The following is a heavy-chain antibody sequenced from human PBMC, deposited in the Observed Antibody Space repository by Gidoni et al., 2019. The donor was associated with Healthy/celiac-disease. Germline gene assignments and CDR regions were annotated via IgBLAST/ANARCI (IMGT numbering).Heavy chain of an antibody. CDR2: ISSSSSYI. CDR1: GFPFSSYS. D-gene: IGHD2-15*01. J-gene: IGHJ3*02. CDR3: AREYTGYCSGGSCYNAFDI. V-gene: IGHV3-21*01. Sequence: EVQLVESGGGLVKPGGSLRLSGAASGFPFSSYSMNWVRQAPGKGLEWVSSISSSSSYIYYADSVKGRFTISRDNAKNSLYLQMNSLRAEDTAVYYCAREYTGYCSGGSCYNAFDIWGQGTMVTVSS.